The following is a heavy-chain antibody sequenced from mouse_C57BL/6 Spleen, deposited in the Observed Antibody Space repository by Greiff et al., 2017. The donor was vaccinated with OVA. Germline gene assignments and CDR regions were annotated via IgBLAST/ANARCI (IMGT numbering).Heavy chain of an antibody. V-gene: IGHV1-18*01. Sequence: EVQLQQSGPELVKPGASVKIPCKASGYTFTDYNMDWVKQSHGKSLEWIGDINPNNGGTIYNQKFKGKATLTVDKSSSTAYMELRSLTYEDTAVYYCARLTTTWYFDVWGTGTTVTVSS. CDR2: INPNNGGT. CDR3: ARLTTTWYFDV. D-gene: IGHD2-1*01. J-gene: IGHJ1*03. CDR1: GYTFTDYN.